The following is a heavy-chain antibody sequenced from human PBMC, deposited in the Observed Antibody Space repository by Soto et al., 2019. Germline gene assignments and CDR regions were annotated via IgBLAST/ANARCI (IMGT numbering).Heavy chain of an antibody. CDR1: GFTFDEYV. J-gene: IGHJ4*02. CDR3: ARATQSYYDTSGYYSYVH. D-gene: IGHD3-22*01. V-gene: IGHV3-20*04. Sequence: PGGSLRLSCAASGFTFDEYVFNWVRQAPGKGLEWGAGINWNGGSKGYADSMKGRFTISRDNAKSSLYLQMNNLRAEDTAFYFCARATQSYYDTSGYYSYVHWGQGAQVTVSS. CDR2: INWNGGSK.